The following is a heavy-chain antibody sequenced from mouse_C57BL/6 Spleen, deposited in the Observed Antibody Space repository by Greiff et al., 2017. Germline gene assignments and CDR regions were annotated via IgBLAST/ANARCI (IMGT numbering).Heavy chain of an antibody. CDR3: ARWFLYAMDY. D-gene: IGHD2-2*01. CDR1: GYAFSSSW. V-gene: IGHV1-82*01. J-gene: IGHJ4*01. Sequence: QVQLKQSGPELVKPGASVKISCKASGYAFSSSWMNWVKQRPGTGLEWIGRIYPGDGDTNYNGKFKGKATLTADKSSSTAYMQLSSLTSEDSAVYFCARWFLYAMDYWGQGTSVTVSS. CDR2: IYPGDGDT.